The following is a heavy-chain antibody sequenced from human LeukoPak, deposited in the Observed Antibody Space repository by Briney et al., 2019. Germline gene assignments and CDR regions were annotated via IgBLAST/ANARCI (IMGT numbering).Heavy chain of an antibody. D-gene: IGHD1-26*01. CDR2: IYYSGSGST. Sequence: SETLSLTYTVSGGSISSSGYYWGWNRQPPGTGLEWIGSIYYSGSGSTNYNPSLKSRVTTSVDTSKNQFSLKLSSVTATDTAVYYCARERVGGGGYYFDSWGQGTLVTVSS. J-gene: IGHJ4*02. CDR3: ARERVGGGGYYFDS. CDR1: GGSISSSGYY. V-gene: IGHV4-39*02.